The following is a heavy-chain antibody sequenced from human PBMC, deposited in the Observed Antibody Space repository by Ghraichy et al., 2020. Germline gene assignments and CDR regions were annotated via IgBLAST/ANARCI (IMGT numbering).Heavy chain of an antibody. J-gene: IGHJ2*01. Sequence: SETLSLTCTVSGGSVSSGSYYWSWIRQPPGKGLEWIGYMYYSGSTNYNPSLKSQFTISVDTSKNQFSLKLSSVTAADTAVYYCARDQTGDWYFDLWGRGTLVTLSS. D-gene: IGHD7-27*01. CDR1: GGSVSSGSYY. CDR3: ARDQTGDWYFDL. CDR2: MYYSGST. V-gene: IGHV4-61*01.